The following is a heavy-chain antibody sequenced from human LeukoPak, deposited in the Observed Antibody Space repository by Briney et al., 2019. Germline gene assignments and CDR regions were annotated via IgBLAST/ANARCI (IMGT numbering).Heavy chain of an antibody. J-gene: IGHJ4*02. Sequence: GGSLRLSCAASGLTFTRYWMHWVRQAPGKGLVWVSRINSAGNTTDYAESVKGRFSISRDNSKNTLSLQMNNLRVEDTAVYYCARGMRGSSASDYWGQGTLVTVSS. CDR3: ARGMRGSSASDY. V-gene: IGHV3-74*01. D-gene: IGHD3-16*01. CDR1: GLTFTRYW. CDR2: INSAGNTT.